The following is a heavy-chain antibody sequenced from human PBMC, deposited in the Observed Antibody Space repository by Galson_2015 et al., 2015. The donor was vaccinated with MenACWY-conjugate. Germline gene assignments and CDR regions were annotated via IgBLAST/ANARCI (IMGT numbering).Heavy chain of an antibody. Sequence: SLRLSCAASGFSFNIYWMTWVRQAPGKGLEWVANIKPDGSEKYSVDSEKGRFTIFRDNTKNSLYLQMSSLSAEDTAVYYCVRARGFDYWGQGTLVTVSS. V-gene: IGHV3-7*03. J-gene: IGHJ4*02. CDR1: GFSFNIYW. CDR3: VRARGFDY. CDR2: IKPDGSEK.